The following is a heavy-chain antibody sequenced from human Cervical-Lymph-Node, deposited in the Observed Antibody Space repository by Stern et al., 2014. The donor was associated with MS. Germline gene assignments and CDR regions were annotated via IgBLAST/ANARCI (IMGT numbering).Heavy chain of an antibody. CDR2: FDPEHDET. CDR1: GYTLSEIS. D-gene: IGHD2-21*02. CDR3: ATHRGRVTYYYGMDV. V-gene: IGHV1-24*01. J-gene: IGHJ6*02. Sequence: VNLVESGAEVKKPGASVKVSCKVSGYTLSEISMHWVRQAPGKGLEWMGGFDPEHDETRYAQKFQGRVTMAEDRSTDTAYMELSSLRSEDTAVYYCATHRGRVTYYYGMDVWGQGTTVTVSS.